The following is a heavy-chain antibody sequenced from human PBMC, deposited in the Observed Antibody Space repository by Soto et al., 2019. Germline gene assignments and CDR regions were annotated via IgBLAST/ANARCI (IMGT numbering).Heavy chain of an antibody. J-gene: IGHJ6*03. CDR2: ISSSSSYI. Sequence: GGSLRLSCAASGFTFSSYSMNWVRQAPGKGLEWVSSISSSSSYIYYADSVKGRFTISRDNAKNSLYLQMNSLRAEDTAVYYCASSCSSTSCYSDYYMDVWGKGTTVTVS. CDR1: GFTFSSYS. D-gene: IGHD2-2*01. V-gene: IGHV3-21*01. CDR3: ASSCSSTSCYSDYYMDV.